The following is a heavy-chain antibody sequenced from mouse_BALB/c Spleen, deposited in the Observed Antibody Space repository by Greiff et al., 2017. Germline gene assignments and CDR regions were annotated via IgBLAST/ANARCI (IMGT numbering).Heavy chain of an antibody. V-gene: IGHV1S81*02. CDR1: GYTFTSYW. D-gene: IGHD2-3*01. CDR2: INPSNGRT. CDR3: ARDGYYWYFDV. Sequence: QVQLQQPGAELVKPGASVKLSCKASGYTFTSYWMHWVKQRPGPGLEWIGEINPSNGRTNYNEKFKSKATLTVDKSSITAYMQLSSLTSEDSAVYYCARDGYYWYFDVWGAGTTVTVSS. J-gene: IGHJ1*01.